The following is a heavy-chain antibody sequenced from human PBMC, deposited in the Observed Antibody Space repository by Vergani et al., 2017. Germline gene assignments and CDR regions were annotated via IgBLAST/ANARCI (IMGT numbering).Heavy chain of an antibody. J-gene: IGHJ5*02. Sequence: QVQLVQSGAEVKKPGSSVKVSCKASGGTFSSYAISWVRQAPGKGLEWMGGFDPEDGETIYAQKFQGRVTMTEDTSTDTAYMELSSLRSEDTAVYYCATGAAWFGEHGPWFDPWGQGTLVTVSS. CDR1: GGTFSSYA. CDR3: ATGAAWFGEHGPWFDP. D-gene: IGHD3-10*01. V-gene: IGHV1-24*01. CDR2: FDPEDGET.